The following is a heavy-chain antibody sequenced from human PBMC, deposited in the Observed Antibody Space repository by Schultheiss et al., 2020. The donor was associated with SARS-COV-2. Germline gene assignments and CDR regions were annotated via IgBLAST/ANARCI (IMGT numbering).Heavy chain of an antibody. CDR2: IWYDGSNK. V-gene: IGHV3-33*08. J-gene: IGHJ4*02. CDR3: ARGEQQLGRFDY. Sequence: GGSLRLSCAASGFTFGSYALHWVRQAPGKGLEWVAVIWYDGSNKYYADSVKGRFTISRDNSKNTLYLQMNSLRAEDTAVYYCARGEQQLGRFDYWGQGILVTVSS. CDR1: GFTFGSYA. D-gene: IGHD6-13*01.